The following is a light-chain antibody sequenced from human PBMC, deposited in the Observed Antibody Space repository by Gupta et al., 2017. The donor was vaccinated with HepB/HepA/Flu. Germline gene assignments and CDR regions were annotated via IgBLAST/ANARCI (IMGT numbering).Light chain of an antibody. J-gene: IGKJ5*01. CDR3: QQYNSYSIT. V-gene: IGKV1-5*03. Sequence: IQMTQSPSTLSASVGDRVTSTCPASQSISSWLAWYQQKPGKAPKLLIYKASSLESGVPSRISGSGSGTEFTLTISSLQPDDFATYYCQQYNSYSITFGQGTRLESK. CDR2: KAS. CDR1: QSISSW.